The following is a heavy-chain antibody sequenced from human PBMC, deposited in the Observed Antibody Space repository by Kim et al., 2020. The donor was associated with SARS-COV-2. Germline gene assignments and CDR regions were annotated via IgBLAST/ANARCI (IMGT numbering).Heavy chain of an antibody. V-gene: IGHV3-7*03. D-gene: IGHD2-21*02. CDR2: IKPDGSEK. CDR1: GFTYTKYW. J-gene: IGHJ5*02. Sequence: GGSLRLSCAASGFTYTKYWMSWVRQAPGKGLEWVANIKPDGSEKYYVDSVKGRFTISRDNAKNSLYLQMSSLRAEDTAVYYCARTPYCSGDCYFSWGQGTLVTVSS. CDR3: ARTPYCSGDCYFS.